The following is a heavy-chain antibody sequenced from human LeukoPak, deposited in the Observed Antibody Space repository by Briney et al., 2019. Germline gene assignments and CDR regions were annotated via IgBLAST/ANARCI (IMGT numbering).Heavy chain of an antibody. CDR3: ARGPRSSDWYSIDY. CDR2: IYHSGST. J-gene: IGHJ4*02. V-gene: IGHV4-4*02. D-gene: IGHD6-19*01. Sequence: SETLSLTCAVSGGSISSNNWWSWVRQPPGKGLEWIGEIYHSGSTNYNASLKSRVTISVDKSKNQFSLRLTSVTAADTAVYYCARGPRSSDWYSIDYWGQGTLVTVSS. CDR1: GGSISSNNW.